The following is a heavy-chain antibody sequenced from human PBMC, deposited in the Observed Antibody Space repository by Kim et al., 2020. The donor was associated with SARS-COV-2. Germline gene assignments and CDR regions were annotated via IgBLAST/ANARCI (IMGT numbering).Heavy chain of an antibody. CDR1: GYTFTGYY. J-gene: IGHJ4*02. Sequence: ASVKVSCKASGYTFTGYYMHWVRQAPGQGLEWMGRINPNSGGTNYAQKFQGRVTMTRDTSISTAYMELSRLRSDDTAVYYCARGPPMIVVVVAATSSFDYWGQGTLVTVSS. D-gene: IGHD2-15*01. CDR3: ARGPPMIVVVVAATSSFDY. CDR2: INPNSGGT. V-gene: IGHV1-2*06.